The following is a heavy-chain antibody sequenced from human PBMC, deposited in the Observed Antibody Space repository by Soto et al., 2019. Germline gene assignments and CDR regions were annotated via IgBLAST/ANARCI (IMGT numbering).Heavy chain of an antibody. CDR3: ARAVGSTGRIFDS. CDR2: IYHSGNT. J-gene: IGHJ4*02. Sequence: PSETLSLTCAVSGYSISNGYHWGWIRQPPGKGLEWIGNIYHSGNTFYNPSLKSRVTLSVDTSKNQFSLNLTSVTAADTAVYYCARAVGSTGRIFDSWGQGTLVTVSS. V-gene: IGHV4-38-2*01. D-gene: IGHD1-26*01. CDR1: GYSISNGYH.